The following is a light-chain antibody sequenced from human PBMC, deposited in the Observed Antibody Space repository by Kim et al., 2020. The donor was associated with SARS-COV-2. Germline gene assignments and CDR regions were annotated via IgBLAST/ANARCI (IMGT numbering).Light chain of an antibody. V-gene: IGLV3-19*01. CDR3: NSRDSSGNHWV. Sequence: SSELTQDPAVSVALGQTVTITCQGDSLRSYYASWYQQKPGQAPVLVIYGENNRPSGIPDRFSGSSSGNTASLTISGTQAEDEADYYCNSRDSSGNHWVFGGGTQLNVL. CDR2: GEN. J-gene: IGLJ3*02. CDR1: SLRSYY.